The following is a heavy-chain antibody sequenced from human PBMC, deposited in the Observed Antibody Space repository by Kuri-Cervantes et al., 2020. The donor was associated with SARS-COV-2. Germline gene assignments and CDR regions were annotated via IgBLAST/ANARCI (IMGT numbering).Heavy chain of an antibody. CDR2: INPSGDST. CDR3: ARASWGYSSSSPGGY. CDR1: GHTFTSYY. V-gene: IGHV1-46*01. Sequence: ASVTVSCKASGHTFTSYYMHWVRQAPGQGLEWMGIINPSGDSTTYAQKFQGRVTMTRDTSTTTVYMELSSLRSEDTAVYFCARASWGYSSSSPGGYWGQGPLVTVSS. D-gene: IGHD6-6*01. J-gene: IGHJ4*02.